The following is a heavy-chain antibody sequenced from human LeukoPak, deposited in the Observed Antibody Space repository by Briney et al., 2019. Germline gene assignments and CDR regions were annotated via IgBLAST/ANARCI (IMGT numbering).Heavy chain of an antibody. CDR1: GYTFTSYY. CDR2: INPSGGNT. CDR3: ARLDSSATKDWYFDL. D-gene: IGHD3-22*01. J-gene: IGHJ2*01. V-gene: IGHV1-46*01. Sequence: ASVKVSCKASGYTFTSYYMHWVRQAPGQGLEWMGIINPSGGNTRCAQKFQGRVTMTRDTSTSTVYMEVSSLRSEDTAVYYCARLDSSATKDWYFDLWGRGTLVTVSS.